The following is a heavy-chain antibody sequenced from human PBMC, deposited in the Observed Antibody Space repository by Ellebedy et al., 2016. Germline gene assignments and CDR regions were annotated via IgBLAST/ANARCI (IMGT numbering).Heavy chain of an antibody. CDR2: IYYSGST. J-gene: IGHJ4*02. V-gene: IGHV4-30-4*01. CDR3: ARHTDDYYSNYPSTIDY. Sequence: SETLSLTCTVSGGSISSGDYYWSWIRQPPGKGLEWIGYIYYSGSTYYNPSLKSRVTISVDTSKNQLSLKLSSVTAADTAVYYCARHTDDYYSNYPSTIDYWGQGTLVTVSS. CDR1: GGSISSGDYY. D-gene: IGHD4-11*01.